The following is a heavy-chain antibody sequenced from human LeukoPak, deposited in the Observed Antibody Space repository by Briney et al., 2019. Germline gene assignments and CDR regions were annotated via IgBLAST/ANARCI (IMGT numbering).Heavy chain of an antibody. Sequence: GASVKVSCKASGGTFSSYAINWVRQAPGQGLEWMGGIIPIFGTADYAQKFQGRVTITTDESTSTAYMELSSLRSEDTAVYYCARFGPAAMGDAFDIWGQGTMVTVSS. D-gene: IGHD2-2*01. V-gene: IGHV1-69*05. CDR2: IIPIFGTA. J-gene: IGHJ3*02. CDR3: ARFGPAAMGDAFDI. CDR1: GGTFSSYA.